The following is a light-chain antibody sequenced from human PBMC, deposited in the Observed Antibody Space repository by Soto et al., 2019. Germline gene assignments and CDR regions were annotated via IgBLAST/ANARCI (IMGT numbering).Light chain of an antibody. CDR2: DVT. CDR3: CSYAGSYTYV. J-gene: IGLJ1*01. CDR1: ISDVGAYNY. Sequence: QTSLTQPRSVSGSPRQSFTISCTGTISDVGAYNYVSWYQQDPGKAPKLIIYDVTRRASGVPDRFSASKSGNTASLTISGLQAEDEGDYYCCSYAGSYTYVFGTGTKVTVL. V-gene: IGLV2-11*01.